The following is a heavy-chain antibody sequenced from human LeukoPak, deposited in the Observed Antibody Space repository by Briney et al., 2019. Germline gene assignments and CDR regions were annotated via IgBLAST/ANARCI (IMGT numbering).Heavy chain of an antibody. CDR3: ARAVVRGVNLDY. Sequence: PGGSLRLSCAASGFTFSSYAMHWVRQAPGKGLEWVAVIWYDGSNKYYADSVKGRFTISRDNSKNTLYLQMNSLRAEDTAVYYCARAVVRGVNLDYWGQGTLVTVSS. J-gene: IGHJ4*02. D-gene: IGHD3-10*01. CDR2: IWYDGSNK. CDR1: GFTFSSYA. V-gene: IGHV3-33*08.